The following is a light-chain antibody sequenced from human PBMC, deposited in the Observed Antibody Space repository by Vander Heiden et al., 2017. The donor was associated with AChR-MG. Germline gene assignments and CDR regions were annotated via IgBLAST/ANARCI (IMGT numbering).Light chain of an antibody. V-gene: IGKV3-15*01. CDR3: QQDAKWPPLT. Sequence: MTQSPAPLTVSPGETASLACSASQDFGTDLVWYQHKPGQGPRLLIYGASTWATGVPDRFSGGGYLTAFTPTSHCLPSEDVALYYCQQDAKWPPLTFSQGTRV. J-gene: IGKJ1*01. CDR2: GAS. CDR1: QDFGTD.